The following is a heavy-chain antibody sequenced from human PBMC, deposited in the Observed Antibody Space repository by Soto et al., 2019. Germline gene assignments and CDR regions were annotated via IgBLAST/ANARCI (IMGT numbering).Heavy chain of an antibody. J-gene: IGHJ4*02. CDR3: ARSSIAARPGKPSPLTLSYYFDY. D-gene: IGHD6-6*01. Sequence: GGSLRLSCAASGFTFSSYGMHWVRQAPGKGLEWVAVIWYDGSNKYYADSVKGRFTISRDNSKNTLYLQMNSLRAEDTAVYYCARSSIAARPGKPSPLTLSYYFDYWGQGTLVTVSS. CDR2: IWYDGSNK. V-gene: IGHV3-33*01. CDR1: GFTFSSYG.